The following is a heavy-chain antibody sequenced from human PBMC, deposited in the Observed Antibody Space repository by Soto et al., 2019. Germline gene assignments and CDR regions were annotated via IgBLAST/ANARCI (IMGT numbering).Heavy chain of an antibody. V-gene: IGHV3-11*06. D-gene: IGHD2-2*01. CDR1: GFTFSDYY. CDR3: ARDASLDCSSTSCYFDY. CDR2: ISSSSSYT. Sequence: QVQLVESGGGLVKPGGSLRLSCAASGFTFSDYYMSWIRQAPGKGLEWVSYISSSSSYTNYADSVKGRFTISRDNAKNSLYLQTNSLRAEDTAVYYCARDASLDCSSTSCYFDYWGQGTLVTVSS. J-gene: IGHJ4*02.